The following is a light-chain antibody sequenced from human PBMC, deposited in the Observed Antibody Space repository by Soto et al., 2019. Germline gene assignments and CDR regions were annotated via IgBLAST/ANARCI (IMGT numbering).Light chain of an antibody. CDR1: QSVTSTY. Sequence: EIVLTQSPGTLSLSPGERATLSCRASQSVTSTYLAWYQQKPGQAPRLLIYDASSRATGIPDRFSGSGSGTDITLTISRLEPEDFAVYYCQQYGSSPLTFGQGTRLEIK. J-gene: IGKJ5*01. V-gene: IGKV3-20*01. CDR3: QQYGSSPLT. CDR2: DAS.